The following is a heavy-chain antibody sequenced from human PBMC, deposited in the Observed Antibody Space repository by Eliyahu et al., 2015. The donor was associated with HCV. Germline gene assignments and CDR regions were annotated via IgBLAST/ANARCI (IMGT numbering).Heavy chain of an antibody. J-gene: IGHJ5*02. D-gene: IGHD6-19*01. Sequence: QVQLQESGPGLVKPSETLSLTCTVSGXSITTYYWRWIRQPPGKGLEWIGYXHYSGSPNYNPSLKSRVSISLDTSKNQFSLNLTSVTAADTAVYYCASGGGGIAVAGTGGWFDPWGQGALVTVSS. CDR3: ASGGGGIAVAGTGGWFDP. V-gene: IGHV4-59*01. CDR2: XHYSGSP. CDR1: GXSITTYY.